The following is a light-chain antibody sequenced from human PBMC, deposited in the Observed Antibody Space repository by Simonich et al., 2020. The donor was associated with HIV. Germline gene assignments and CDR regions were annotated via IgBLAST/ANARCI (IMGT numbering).Light chain of an antibody. V-gene: IGLV2-14*01. CDR2: DVS. CDR1: SSDVGGYNY. CDR3: SSYTSISTLDVV. J-gene: IGLJ2*01. Sequence: QSALTQPASVSGSPGQSITISCTGTSSDVGGYNYVSWYQQHPGKAPKLMIYDVSKRRSGVSNRFSGSKSGNTASLTISGLQSEDEADYYCSSYTSISTLDVVFGGGTKLTVL.